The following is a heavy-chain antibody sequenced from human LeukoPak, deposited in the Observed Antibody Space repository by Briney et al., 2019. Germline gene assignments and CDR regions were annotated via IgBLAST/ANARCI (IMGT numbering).Heavy chain of an antibody. CDR2: IYTSGST. V-gene: IGHV4-61*02. Sequence: PSETLSLTCTVSGGSISSGSYYWSWIRQPAGKGLEWIGRIYTSGSTNYNPSLKSRVTISVDTSKNQFSLKLSSVTAADTAVYYCATLGGPLEWLTPDYWGQGTLVTVSS. J-gene: IGHJ4*02. CDR1: GGSISSGSYY. D-gene: IGHD3-3*01. CDR3: ATLGGPLEWLTPDY.